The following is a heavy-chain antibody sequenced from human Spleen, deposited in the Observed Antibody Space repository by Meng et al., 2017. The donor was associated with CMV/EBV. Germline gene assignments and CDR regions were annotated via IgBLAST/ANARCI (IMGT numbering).Heavy chain of an antibody. CDR3: AREKCRGGTCYIDY. CDR1: GYTFTGYY. J-gene: IGHJ4*02. D-gene: IGHD2-15*01. V-gene: IGHV1-2*02. Sequence: ASVKVSCKASGYTFTGYYIHWVRQAPGQGLEWMGWINFNSGGTKYAQKFQGRVTMTRDTSIYTAYMELSRLKSDDTAVYYCAREKCRGGTCYIDYWGQGTLVTVSS. CDR2: INFNSGGT.